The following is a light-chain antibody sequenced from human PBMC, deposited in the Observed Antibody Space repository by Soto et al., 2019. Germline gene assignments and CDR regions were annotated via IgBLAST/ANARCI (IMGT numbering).Light chain of an antibody. CDR1: QGISSF. CDR3: QQFKSYDS. J-gene: IGKJ5*01. CDR2: GAT. Sequence: IQLTQSPSSLSASVGERVTITCRASQGISSFLAWYQQEPGKAPKLLISGATTLQSGVPSRFSGSGSGTNFTLTISSLQPEDFATYYCQQFKSYDSFGQGTRLEIK. V-gene: IGKV1-9*01.